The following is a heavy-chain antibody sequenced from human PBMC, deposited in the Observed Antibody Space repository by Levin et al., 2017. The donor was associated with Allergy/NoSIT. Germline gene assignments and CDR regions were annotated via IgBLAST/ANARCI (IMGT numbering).Heavy chain of an antibody. D-gene: IGHD2-2*01. V-gene: IGHV4-39*01. CDR1: GGSISSSSYY. J-gene: IGHJ4*02. CDR2: IYYSGST. Sequence: SETLSLTCTVSGGSISSSSYYWGWIRQPPGKGLEWIGSIYYSGSTYYNPSLKSRVTISVDTSKNQFSLKLSSVTAADTAVYYCARLGCSSTSCYVAHPDYWGQGTLVTVSS. CDR3: ARLGCSSTSCYVAHPDY.